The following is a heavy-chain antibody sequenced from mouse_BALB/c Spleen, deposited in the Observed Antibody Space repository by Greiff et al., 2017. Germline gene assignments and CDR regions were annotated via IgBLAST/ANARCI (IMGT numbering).Heavy chain of an antibody. Sequence: EVKLQESGAELVKPGASVKLSCTASGFNIKDTYMHWVKQRPERGLEWIGRIDPANGNTKYDPKFQGKATITADTSSNTAYLQLSSLTSEDTAIYYCAICGKGYYAMDYWGQGTSVTVSS. J-gene: IGHJ4*01. CDR1: GFNIKDTY. V-gene: IGHV14-3*02. CDR3: AICGKGYYAMDY. CDR2: IDPANGNT.